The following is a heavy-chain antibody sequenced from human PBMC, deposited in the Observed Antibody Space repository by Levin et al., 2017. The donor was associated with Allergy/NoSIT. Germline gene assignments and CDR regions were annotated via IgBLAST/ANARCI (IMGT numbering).Heavy chain of an antibody. V-gene: IGHV3-30*04. CDR1: GFTFSSYA. CDR3: ARRGILWFGELSGGMDV. Sequence: GGSLRLSCAASGFTFSSYAMHWVRQAPGKGLEWVAVISYDGSNKYYADSVKGRFTISRDNSKNTLYLQMNSLRAEDTAVYYCARRGILWFGELSGGMDVWGQGTTVTVSS. CDR2: ISYDGSNK. J-gene: IGHJ6*02. D-gene: IGHD3-10*01.